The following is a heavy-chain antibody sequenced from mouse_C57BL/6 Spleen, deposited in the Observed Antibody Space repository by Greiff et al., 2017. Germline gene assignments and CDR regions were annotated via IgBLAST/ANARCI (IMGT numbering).Heavy chain of an antibody. CDR2: IDPSDSYT. Sequence: QVQLQQPGAELVMPGASVKLSCKASGYTFTSYWMHWVKQRPGQGLEWIGEIDPSDSYTNYNQKFKGKSTLTVDKSSSTAYMQLSSLTSEDSAVYYCARSDSGGSTWYFGVWGTGTTVTVSS. CDR1: GYTFTSYW. D-gene: IGHD1-1*01. CDR3: ARSDSGGSTWYFGV. J-gene: IGHJ1*03. V-gene: IGHV1-69*01.